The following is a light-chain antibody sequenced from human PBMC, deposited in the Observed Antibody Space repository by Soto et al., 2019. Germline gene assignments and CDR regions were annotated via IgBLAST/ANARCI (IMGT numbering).Light chain of an antibody. Sequence: DIQMTQSPSTLSASVGDRVTITCRASQSISNWLAWYQQKPGKAPKVLIYQASNLETGVPSRFSGSGSGTEFTLTISSLQPDDFATYYCQQYNSYSAFGQGTKLEIK. J-gene: IGKJ2*01. V-gene: IGKV1-5*03. CDR3: QQYNSYSA. CDR2: QAS. CDR1: QSISNW.